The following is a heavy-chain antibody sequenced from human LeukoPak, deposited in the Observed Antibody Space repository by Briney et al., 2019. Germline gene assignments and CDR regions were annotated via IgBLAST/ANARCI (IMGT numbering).Heavy chain of an antibody. J-gene: IGHJ4*02. CDR2: ISPGDSNT. CDR3: ARLRGSSSGWHVFFDY. D-gene: IGHD6-19*01. CDR1: GYSFTTYW. Sequence: GESLKISCQGSGYSFTTYWIGWVLQMPGKGLEWMGIISPGDSNTRYSPSFQVQVTISSDKSITPVYLPWSSLTASDSAIYHCARLRGSSSGWHVFFDYWGQGTLVTVSS. V-gene: IGHV5-51*01.